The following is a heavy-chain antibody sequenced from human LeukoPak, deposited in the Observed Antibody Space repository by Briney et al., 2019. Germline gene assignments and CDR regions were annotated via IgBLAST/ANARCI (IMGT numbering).Heavy chain of an antibody. CDR3: ARSRGDFWNYYYMDV. CDR1: GYSFTTYA. J-gene: IGHJ6*03. D-gene: IGHD3-3*01. CDR2: IIPIFGTA. Sequence: GSSVKVSCKASGYSFTTYAINWVRQAPGQGLEWMGGIIPIFGTANYAQKFQGRVTITADKSTSTAYMELSSLRSEDTAVYYCARSRGDFWNYYYMDVWGKGTTVTVSS. V-gene: IGHV1-69*06.